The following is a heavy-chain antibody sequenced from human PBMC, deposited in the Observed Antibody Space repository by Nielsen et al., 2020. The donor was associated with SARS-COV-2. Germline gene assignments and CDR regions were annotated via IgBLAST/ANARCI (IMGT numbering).Heavy chain of an antibody. Sequence: SETLSLTCTVSGGSISSGDYYWTWIRQPPGKGLEYIGYISYTGSTYYDPSLKSRVTISVDTSNNHFSLKLSSVTAADTAVYFCARDGPTGTPYYPMDVWGQGTTVTVSS. D-gene: IGHD1-1*01. V-gene: IGHV4-30-4*02. J-gene: IGHJ6*02. CDR1: GGSISSGDYY. CDR3: ARDGPTGTPYYPMDV. CDR2: ISYTGST.